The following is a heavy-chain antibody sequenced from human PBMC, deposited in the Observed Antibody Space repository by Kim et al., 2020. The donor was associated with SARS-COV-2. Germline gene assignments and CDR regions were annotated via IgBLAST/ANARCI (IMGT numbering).Heavy chain of an antibody. CDR1: GFTFSSYA. D-gene: IGHD3-9*01. CDR3: AKNPPLRYFDWFFYWYFDL. CDR2: ISGSGGST. V-gene: IGHV3-23*01. Sequence: GGSLRLSCAASGFTFSSYAMSWVRQAPGKGLEWVSAISGSGGSTYYADSVKGRFTISRDNSKNTLYLQMNSLRAEDTAVYYCAKNPPLRYFDWFFYWYFDLWGRGTLVTVSS. J-gene: IGHJ2*01.